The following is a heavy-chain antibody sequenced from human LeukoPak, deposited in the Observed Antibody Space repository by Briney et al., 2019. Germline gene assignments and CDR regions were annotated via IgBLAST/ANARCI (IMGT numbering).Heavy chain of an antibody. V-gene: IGHV3-48*03. D-gene: IGHD3-22*01. CDR1: GFTFSSYE. J-gene: IGHJ4*02. Sequence: AGGSLRLSCAASGFTFSSYEMNWVRQAPGKGLEWVSYITSSGSTIYYADSVKGRFTISRDNSKNTLYLQMNSLRAEDTAVYYCAKVQEHSSGYYFDYWGQGTLVTVSS. CDR2: ITSSGSTI. CDR3: AKVQEHSSGYYFDY.